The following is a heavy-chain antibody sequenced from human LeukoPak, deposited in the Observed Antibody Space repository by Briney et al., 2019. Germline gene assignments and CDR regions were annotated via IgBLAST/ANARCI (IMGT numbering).Heavy chain of an antibody. CDR2: IGTAGDT. V-gene: IGHV3-13*01. CDR1: GFTFSSYD. Sequence: GGSLRLSCAASGFTFSSYDMHWVRQATGKGLEWVSAIGTAGDTYYPGSVKGRFTISRENAKNSLYLQMNSLRAGDTAVYYCARGDYDILTGHMDYWGQGTLVTVSS. CDR3: ARGDYDILTGHMDY. D-gene: IGHD3-9*01. J-gene: IGHJ4*02.